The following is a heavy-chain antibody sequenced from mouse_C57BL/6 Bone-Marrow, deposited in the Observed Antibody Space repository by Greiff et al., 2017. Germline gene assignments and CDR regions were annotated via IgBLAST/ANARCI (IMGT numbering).Heavy chain of an antibody. V-gene: IGHV1-85*01. D-gene: IGHD1-1*01. CDR1: GYTFTSYD. J-gene: IGHJ1*03. Sequence: QVQLQQSGPELVKPGASVKLSCKASGYTFTSYDINWVKQRPGQGLEWIGWIYPRDGSTKYNEKFKGKATLTVDTSSSTAYMELHSLTSGDSAVYFWARLDFGGRNGDWYFDVGGTGTTGTVSS. CDR2: IYPRDGST. CDR3: ARLDFGGRNGDWYFDV.